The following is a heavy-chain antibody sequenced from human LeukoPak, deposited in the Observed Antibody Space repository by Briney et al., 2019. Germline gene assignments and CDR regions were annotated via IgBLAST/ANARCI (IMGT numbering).Heavy chain of an antibody. D-gene: IGHD5-18*01. V-gene: IGHV1-46*01. Sequence: EASVKVSCKASGYIFTSYYMHWVRQAPGQGLEWMGIINPSGGSTSYAQKSQGRVTMTRDMSTNTVYMELSSLRSDDTAVYYCARDGISRYGAFDIWGHGTMITVSS. CDR2: INPSGGST. J-gene: IGHJ3*02. CDR1: GYIFTSYY. CDR3: ARDGISRYGAFDI.